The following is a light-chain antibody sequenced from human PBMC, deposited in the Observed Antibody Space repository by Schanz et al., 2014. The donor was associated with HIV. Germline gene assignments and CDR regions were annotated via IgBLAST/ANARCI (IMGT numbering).Light chain of an antibody. CDR1: QSVSNN. CDR2: ITS. V-gene: IGKV3-15*01. CDR3: QQYATSPWT. Sequence: EIVMTQSPAILSVSPGDRVTLSCRASQSVSNNFAWYQQKPGQAPRLLIHITSTRATGIPDRFSGSGSGTGFTLTISSLQSEDFAVYSCQQYATSPWTFGQGTKVDVK. J-gene: IGKJ1*01.